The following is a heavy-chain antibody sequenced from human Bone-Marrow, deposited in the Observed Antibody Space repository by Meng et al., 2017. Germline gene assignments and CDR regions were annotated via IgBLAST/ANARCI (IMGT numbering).Heavy chain of an antibody. Sequence: QVELQGSGPGLVKPSGTLAPTCAGSGGSISSSNWWSWVRQPPGKGLEWIGEIYHSGSTNYNPSLKSRVTISVDKSKNQFSLKLSSVTAADTAVYYCARGSSSSWPNFDYWGQGTLVTVSS. CDR2: IYHSGST. J-gene: IGHJ4*02. CDR3: ARGSSSSWPNFDY. CDR1: GGSISSSNW. D-gene: IGHD6-13*01. V-gene: IGHV4-4*02.